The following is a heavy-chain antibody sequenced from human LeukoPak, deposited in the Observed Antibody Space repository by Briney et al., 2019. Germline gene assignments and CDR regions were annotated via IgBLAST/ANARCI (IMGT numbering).Heavy chain of an antibody. CDR3: ARDPISVAAAANYYYGMDV. CDR2: ISSDGSST. J-gene: IGHJ6*02. V-gene: IGHV3-74*01. D-gene: IGHD6-13*01. CDR1: GFTFSTYW. Sequence: GGSLRLSCAASGFTFSTYWMHWVRQAPGEGLVWVSRISSDGSSTNYADSVKGRFTISGDSAKNTLYLQMNSLRAEDTAVYYCARDPISVAAAANYYYGMDVWGQGTTVTVSS.